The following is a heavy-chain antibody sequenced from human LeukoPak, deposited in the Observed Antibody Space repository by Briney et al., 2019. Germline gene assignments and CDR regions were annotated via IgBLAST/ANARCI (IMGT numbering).Heavy chain of an antibody. D-gene: IGHD3-10*01. CDR2: IYDSGST. J-gene: IGHJ4*02. V-gene: IGHV4-39*01. CDR3: ARTGGTYYGSGSYLGY. CDR1: GGSIRSSYYY. Sequence: PSETLSLTCTVSGGSIRSSYYYWGWIRQPPGKGLEWIGSIYDSGSTYYNPSLKSRVTISVDTSKNQFSLKLNSVTAADTAVYYCARTGGTYYGSGSYLGYWGQGTLVTVSS.